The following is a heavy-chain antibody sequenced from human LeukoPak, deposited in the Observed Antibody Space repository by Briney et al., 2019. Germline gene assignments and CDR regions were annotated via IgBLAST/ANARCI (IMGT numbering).Heavy chain of an antibody. D-gene: IGHD3-16*02. CDR2: INHSGST. J-gene: IGHJ4*02. Sequence: WETLSLTCAVYGGSFSGYYWSWIRQPSGKGLEWIGEINHSGSTNYNPSLKSRVTISVDTSKNQFSLKLSSVTAADTAVYYCARAPPRGYDYVWGSHRWYYFDYWGQGTLVTVSS. V-gene: IGHV4-34*01. CDR1: GGSFSGYY. CDR3: ARAPPRGYDYVWGSHRWYYFDY.